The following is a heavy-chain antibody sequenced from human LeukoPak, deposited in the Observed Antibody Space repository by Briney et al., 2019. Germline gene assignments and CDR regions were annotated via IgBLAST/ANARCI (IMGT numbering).Heavy chain of an antibody. J-gene: IGHJ4*02. CDR3: AKDQKRFLEWSIFDY. CDR2: IRYDGSNK. D-gene: IGHD3-3*01. CDR1: GFTFSSYG. V-gene: IGHV3-30*02. Sequence: GGSLRLSCAASGFTFSSYGMHWVRQAPGKGLERVAFIRYDGSNKYYADSVKGRFTISRDNSKNTLYLQMNSLRAEDTAVYYCAKDQKRFLEWSIFDYWGQGTLVAVSS.